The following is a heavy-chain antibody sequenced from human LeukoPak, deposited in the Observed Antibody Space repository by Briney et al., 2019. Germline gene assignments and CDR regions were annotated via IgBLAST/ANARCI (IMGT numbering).Heavy chain of an antibody. J-gene: IGHJ5*02. Sequence: GASVKVSCKASGYTFTGYYIHWVRQAPGQGLEWMGWINPNSGGTNYAQKFQGRVSVTRDTSISTVYMELSRLTYDDTAVYYCARGTNDYDSSGYTNWFDPWGQGTLVTVSS. V-gene: IGHV1-2*02. CDR1: GYTFTGYY. D-gene: IGHD3-22*01. CDR2: INPNSGGT. CDR3: ARGTNDYDSSGYTNWFDP.